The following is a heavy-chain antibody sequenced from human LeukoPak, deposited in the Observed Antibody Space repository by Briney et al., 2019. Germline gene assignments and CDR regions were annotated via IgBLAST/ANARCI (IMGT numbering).Heavy chain of an antibody. V-gene: IGHV3-53*05. J-gene: IGHJ6*03. CDR3: AKDRCSNGVGCYYYYMDI. CDR1: GFIVSTNY. D-gene: IGHD2-8*01. Sequence: QPGGSLRLSCAASGFIVSTNYMSWVRQAPGKGLEWVSVIYSGGSTFYADSVKGRFSISRDSSKNILYLQMNSLRAEDTAVYCCAKDRCSNGVGCYYYYMDIWGKGTTVTISS. CDR2: IYSGGST.